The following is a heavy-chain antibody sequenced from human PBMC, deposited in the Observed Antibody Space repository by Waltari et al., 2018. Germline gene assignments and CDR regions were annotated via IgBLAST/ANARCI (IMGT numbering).Heavy chain of an antibody. CDR1: GGSIRSYY. CDR3: ARVDTAMADWYFDL. J-gene: IGHJ2*01. Sequence: QVQLQESGPGLVKPSETLSLTCTVSGGSIRSYYWSWIRQPAVKGLEWIGRIYTSGSTNYNPALKSRVTMSVDTSKNQFSLKLSSVTAADTAVYYCARVDTAMADWYFDLWGRGTLVTVSS. CDR2: IYTSGST. D-gene: IGHD5-18*01. V-gene: IGHV4-4*07.